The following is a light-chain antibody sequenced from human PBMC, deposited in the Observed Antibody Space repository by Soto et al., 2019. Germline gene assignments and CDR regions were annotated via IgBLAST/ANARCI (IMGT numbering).Light chain of an antibody. CDR3: QQYNKWPPIT. CDR1: QSVSIK. Sequence: EIVLTQSPGTLSLSPGERATLSCRASQSVSIKLAWYQQKPGQAPRLLLYDTSTRATGIPARFSGSGSGTEFTLTISSLQSEDFAVYYCQQYNKWPPITFGQGTRLEIK. J-gene: IGKJ5*01. CDR2: DTS. V-gene: IGKV3-15*01.